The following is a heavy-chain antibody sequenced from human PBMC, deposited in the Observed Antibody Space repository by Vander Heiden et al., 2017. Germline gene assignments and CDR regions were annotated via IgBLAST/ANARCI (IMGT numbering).Heavy chain of an antibody. V-gene: IGHV1-69*01. J-gene: IGHJ4*02. Sequence: QVQLVQSGAEVKKPGSSVRVSCEAPGGTFTNYDVNWVRQAPGQGLEWMGGIIPMFGTTNCAQKFQGRVTITADESTNTAYMEVSSLTSEDTAVYYCAKVGVAVAGAHYFDYWGQGTLVTVSS. CDR2: IIPMFGTT. CDR1: GGTFTNYD. D-gene: IGHD6-19*01. CDR3: AKVGVAVAGAHYFDY.